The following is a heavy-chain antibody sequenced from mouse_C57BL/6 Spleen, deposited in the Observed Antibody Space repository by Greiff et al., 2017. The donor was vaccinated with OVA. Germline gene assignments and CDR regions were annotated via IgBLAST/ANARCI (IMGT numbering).Heavy chain of an antibody. J-gene: IGHJ1*03. V-gene: IGHV5-9-1*02. CDR2: ISSGGDYI. D-gene: IGHD1-1*01. CDR1: GFTFSSYA. Sequence: EVKLEESGEGLVKPGGSLKLSCAASGFTFSSYAMSWVRQTPEKRLEWVAYISSGGDYIYYADTVKGRFTISRDNARNTLYLQMSSLKSEDTAMYYCTRAHYGSSNWYFDVWGTGTTVTVSS. CDR3: TRAHYGSSNWYFDV.